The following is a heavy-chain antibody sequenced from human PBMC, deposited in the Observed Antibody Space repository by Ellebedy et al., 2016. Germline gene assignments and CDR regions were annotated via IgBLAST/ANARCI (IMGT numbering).Heavy chain of an antibody. D-gene: IGHD4-11*01. CDR1: GFTFSSYG. CDR2: ISYDGSNK. Sequence: GESLKISCAASGFTFSSYGMHWVRQAPGKGLEWVAVISYDGSNKYYADSVKGRFTISRDNSKNTLYLQMNSLRAEDTALYYCAKALHDYPIYGMDVWGQGTTVTVSS. V-gene: IGHV3-30*18. J-gene: IGHJ6*02. CDR3: AKALHDYPIYGMDV.